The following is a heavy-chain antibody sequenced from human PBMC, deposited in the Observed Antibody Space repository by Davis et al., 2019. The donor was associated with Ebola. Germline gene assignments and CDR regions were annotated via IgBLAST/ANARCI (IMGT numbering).Heavy chain of an antibody. J-gene: IGHJ6*03. V-gene: IGHV3-7*01. CDR3: ARDNGGYDFWSGYYTHYYYYYMDV. D-gene: IGHD3-3*01. Sequence: GESLKISCAASGFTFSSYWMSWVRQAPGKGLEWVANIKQDGSEKYYVDSVKGRFTISRDNAKNSLYLQMNSLRAEDTAVYYCARDNGGYDFWSGYYTHYYYYYMDVWGKGTTVTVSS. CDR1: GFTFSSYW. CDR2: IKQDGSEK.